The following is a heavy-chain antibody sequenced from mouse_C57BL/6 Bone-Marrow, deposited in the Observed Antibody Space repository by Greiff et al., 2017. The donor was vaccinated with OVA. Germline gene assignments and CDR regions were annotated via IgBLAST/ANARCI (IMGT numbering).Heavy chain of an antibody. CDR1: GFTFSSYG. J-gene: IGHJ3*01. Sequence: EVNVVESGGDLVKPGGSLKLSCAASGFTFSSYGMSWVRQTPDKRLEWVATISSGGSYNYYPDSVKGRFTISRDNAKNTLYLQMSSLKSDDTAMYYCARPLYDGYFPWFAYWGQGTLVTVSA. V-gene: IGHV5-6*01. D-gene: IGHD2-3*01. CDR2: ISSGGSYN. CDR3: ARPLYDGYFPWFAY.